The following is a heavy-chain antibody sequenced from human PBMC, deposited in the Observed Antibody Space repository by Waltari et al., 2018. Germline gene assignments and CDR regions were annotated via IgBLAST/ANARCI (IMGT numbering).Heavy chain of an antibody. J-gene: IGHJ4*02. CDR1: GGSFSDYY. V-gene: IGHV4-34*01. D-gene: IGHD3-3*01. CDR2: INHSGST. CDR3: ARGGVVNNFDY. Sequence: QVQLQQWGAGLLKPSETLSLTCAVYGGSFSDYYWSWIRQPPGKGLEWIGEINHSGSTNYNPSLKSRVTISVDTSKNQFSRKLSTVTAADTAVYYCARGGVVNNFDYWGQGTLVTVSS.